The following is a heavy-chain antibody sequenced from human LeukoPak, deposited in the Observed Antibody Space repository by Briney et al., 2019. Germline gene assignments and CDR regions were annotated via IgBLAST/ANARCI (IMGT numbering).Heavy chain of an antibody. V-gene: IGHV5-51*01. CDR1: GYSFTSYW. CDR3: ARQDYPGAFDI. CDR2: IYPGDSDT. J-gene: IGHJ3*02. D-gene: IGHD3-16*01. Sequence: GESLKISCKASGYSFTSYWIGWVRQMPGKGLEWMGIIYPGDSDTRYSPSFQGQVTISVDKSTTTSYLQWSSLKASDTAMYYCARQDYPGAFDIWGQGTMVTVSS.